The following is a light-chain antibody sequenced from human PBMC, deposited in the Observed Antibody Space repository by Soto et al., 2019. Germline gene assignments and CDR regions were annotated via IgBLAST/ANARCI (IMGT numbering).Light chain of an antibody. CDR1: QTVRNNY. Sequence: EFVLTQSPGTLSLSPGERATLSCRASQTVRNNYLAWYQQKPGQAPRLLIYDASSRATGIPDRFSGGGSGTDFTLTISRMEPEDFAVYYCQQFSSYPHTFGGGNKVEIK. V-gene: IGKV3-20*01. CDR3: QQFSSYPHT. CDR2: DAS. J-gene: IGKJ4*01.